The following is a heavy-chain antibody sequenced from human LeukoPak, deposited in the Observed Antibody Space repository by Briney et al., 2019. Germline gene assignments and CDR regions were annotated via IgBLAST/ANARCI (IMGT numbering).Heavy chain of an antibody. J-gene: IGHJ5*02. CDR2: IRSKAYGGTT. V-gene: IGHV3-49*04. Sequence: PGRSLRLSCTASGFTFGDYAMSWVRQAPGKGLEWVGFIRSKAYGGTTEYAASVKGRFTISRDDSKSIAYLQMNSLKTEDTAVYYCTADYGDYDGWFDPWGQGTLVTVSS. D-gene: IGHD4-17*01. CDR3: TADYGDYDGWFDP. CDR1: GFTFGDYA.